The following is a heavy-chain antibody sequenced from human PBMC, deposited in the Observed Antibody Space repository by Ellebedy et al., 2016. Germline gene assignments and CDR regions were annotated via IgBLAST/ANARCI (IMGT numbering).Heavy chain of an antibody. Sequence: GESLKISXAASGFRVTSNDMSWVRQAPGRGLELVSLMYAGGSEYYADSVKGRFAIIRDTSMNRLYLHMGVLEGGDTALYYCVTRLNGAFDFWGQGTMVSVSS. CDR2: MYAGGSE. J-gene: IGHJ3*01. V-gene: IGHV3-53*01. CDR3: VTRLNGAFDF. CDR1: GFRVTSND.